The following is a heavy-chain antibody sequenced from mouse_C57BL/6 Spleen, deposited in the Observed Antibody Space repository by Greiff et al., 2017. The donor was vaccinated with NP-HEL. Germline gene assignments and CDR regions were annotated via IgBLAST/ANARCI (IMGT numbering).Heavy chain of an antibody. CDR2: ISYDGSN. CDR1: GYSITSGYY. J-gene: IGHJ3*01. D-gene: IGHD2-4*01. V-gene: IGHV3-6*01. CDR3: ARERGYDYAFAY. Sequence: VQLKESGPGLVKPSQSLSLTCSVTGYSITSGYYWNWIRQFPGNKLEWMGYISYDGSNNYNPSLKNRISITRDTSKNQFFLKLNSVTTEDTATYYCARERGYDYAFAYWGQGTLVTVSA.